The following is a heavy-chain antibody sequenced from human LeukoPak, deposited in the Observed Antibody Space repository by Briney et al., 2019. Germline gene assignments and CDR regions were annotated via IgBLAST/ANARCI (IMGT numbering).Heavy chain of an antibody. CDR2: FDPXXGET. D-gene: IGHD2-2*01. CDR1: GYTLTELS. Sequence: ASVKVSCKVSGYTLTELSMHWVRQAPGKGLEWMGGFDPXXGETIYAQKFQGRVTMTEDTSTDTAYMELSSLRSEDTAVYYCATDVASNCSSTSCYSVDYWGQGTLVTVSS. V-gene: IGHV1-24*01. CDR3: ATDVASNCSSTSCYSVDY. J-gene: IGHJ4*02.